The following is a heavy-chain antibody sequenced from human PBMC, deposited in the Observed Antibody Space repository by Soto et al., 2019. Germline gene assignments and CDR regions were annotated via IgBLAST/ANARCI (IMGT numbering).Heavy chain of an antibody. CDR3: ARGFGYSYGLIYFDY. V-gene: IGHV4-34*01. CDR2: INHSGST. Sequence: SETLSLTCAVYGGSFSGYYWSWIRQPPGKGLEWIGEINHSGSTNYNPSLKSRVTISVDTSKNQFSLKLSSVTAADTAVYYCARGFGYSYGLIYFDYWGQGTLVTVS. D-gene: IGHD5-18*01. J-gene: IGHJ4*02. CDR1: GGSFSGYY.